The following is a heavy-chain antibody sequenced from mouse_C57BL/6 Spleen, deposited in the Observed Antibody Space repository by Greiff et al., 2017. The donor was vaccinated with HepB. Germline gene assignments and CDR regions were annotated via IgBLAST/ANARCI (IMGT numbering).Heavy chain of an antibody. CDR2: INPSTGGT. CDR3: AREGYYYGSSDY. D-gene: IGHD1-1*01. Sequence: DVQLQESGPELVKPGASVKISCKASGYSFTGYYMNWVKQSPEKSLEWIGEINPSTGGTTYNQKFKAKATLTVDKSSSTAYMQLKSLTSEDSAVYYCAREGYYYGSSDYWGQGTTLTVSS. CDR1: GYSFTGYY. J-gene: IGHJ2*01. V-gene: IGHV1-42*01.